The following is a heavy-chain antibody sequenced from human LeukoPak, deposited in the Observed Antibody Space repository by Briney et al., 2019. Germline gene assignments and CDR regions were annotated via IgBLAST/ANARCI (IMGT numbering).Heavy chain of an antibody. D-gene: IGHD1-1*01. CDR1: GYTFINYQ. CDR3: ARDESRVQDQTQIDY. J-gene: IGHJ4*02. CDR2: INPSGGST. V-gene: IGHV1-46*01. Sequence: GASVKVSCKASGYTFINYQIHWVRQAPGQGLEWMGIINPSGGSTSYAQKFQGRVTMTRDTSTSTVYMELSSLRSEDTAVYYCARDESRVQDQTQIDYWGQGTLVTVSS.